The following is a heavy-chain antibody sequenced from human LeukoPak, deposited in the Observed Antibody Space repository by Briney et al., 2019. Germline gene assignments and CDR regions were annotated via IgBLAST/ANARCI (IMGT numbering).Heavy chain of an antibody. J-gene: IGHJ4*02. CDR1: GFTFSTYN. CDR3: ARDLGWYTFDY. CDR2: ISSGSEII. V-gene: IGHV3-48*02. D-gene: IGHD1-14*01. Sequence: GGSLRLSCVASGFTFSTYNMNWVRQAPGKGLEWVSFISSGSEIIYYADSVRGRFTVSRDNDKRSLYLQMNSLRDVDTAVYYCARDLGWYTFDYWGQGTLVTVSS.